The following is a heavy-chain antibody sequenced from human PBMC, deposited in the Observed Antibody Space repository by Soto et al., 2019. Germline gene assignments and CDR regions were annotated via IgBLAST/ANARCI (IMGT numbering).Heavy chain of an antibody. CDR1: GGSFSGYY. CDR3: ARDYDILTGYSAFDP. CDR2: INHSGST. D-gene: IGHD3-9*01. Sequence: LSLTCAVYGGSFSGYYWSWIRQPPGKGLEWIGEINHSGSTNYNPSLKSRVTISVDTSKNQFSLKLSSVTAADTAVYYCARDYDILTGYSAFDPWGQGTLVTVSS. J-gene: IGHJ5*02. V-gene: IGHV4-34*01.